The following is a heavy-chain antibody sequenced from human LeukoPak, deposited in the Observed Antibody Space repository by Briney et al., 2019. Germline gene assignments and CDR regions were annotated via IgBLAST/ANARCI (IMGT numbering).Heavy chain of an antibody. D-gene: IGHD5-18*01. CDR2: INHSGST. CDR1: GGSFSGYY. J-gene: IGHJ6*02. Sequence: KPSETLSLTCAVYGGSFSGYYWSWIRQPPGKGREWIGEINHSGSTNYNPSLKSRVTISVDTSKNQFSLKRSSVTAADTAVYSCARLEVDTAMVPYGMDVWGQGTTVTVSS. CDR3: ARLEVDTAMVPYGMDV. V-gene: IGHV4-34*01.